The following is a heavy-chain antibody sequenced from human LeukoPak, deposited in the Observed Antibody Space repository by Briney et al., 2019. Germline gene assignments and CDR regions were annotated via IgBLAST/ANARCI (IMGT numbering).Heavy chain of an antibody. J-gene: IGHJ4*02. CDR3: VRGVRSWGRKVLDY. V-gene: IGHV4-34*01. CDR1: GGSFSDYY. Sequence: SETLSLTCAVTGGSFSDYYWNWIRQSPGKGLEWIAEINHSGGSRYNPSLTSRVAISVDTSQNQLSLTLTSVTAADTAVYYCVRGVRSWGRKVLDYWGQGTLVTVSS. CDR2: INHSGGS. D-gene: IGHD3-16*01.